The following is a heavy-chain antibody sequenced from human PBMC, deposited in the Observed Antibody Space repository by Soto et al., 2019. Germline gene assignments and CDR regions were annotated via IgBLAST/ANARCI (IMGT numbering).Heavy chain of an antibody. Sequence: QVQLVQSGAEVKKPGSSVRVSCKASGGTFSSYAISWVRQAPGQGLECMGGIIPIFGTANYAQKFQGRVTITADESTSTAYIELSSLRSEDTSVYYCARVVAGTAAAGSFDSWGQGTLVTVSS. CDR1: GGTFSSYA. CDR2: IIPIFGTA. D-gene: IGHD6-13*01. V-gene: IGHV1-69*01. CDR3: ARVVAGTAAAGSFDS. J-gene: IGHJ4*02.